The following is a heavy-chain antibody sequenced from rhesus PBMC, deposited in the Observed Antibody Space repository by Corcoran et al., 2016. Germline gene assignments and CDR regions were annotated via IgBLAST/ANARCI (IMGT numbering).Heavy chain of an antibody. CDR1: GGSISDSYR. CDR2: IYGSSTGT. CDR3: ARDLVGATRGLDS. J-gene: IGHJ6*01. V-gene: IGHV4S10*01. Sequence: QVQLQESGPGVVKPSETLSLTCAVSGGSISDSYRWSWIRQPPGKGLEWIGYIYGSSTGTNSNPSLKSRVTISKATSKNQFSLKLSSVTAADTAVYYCARDLVGATRGLDSWGQGVVVTVSS. D-gene: IGHD1-44*02.